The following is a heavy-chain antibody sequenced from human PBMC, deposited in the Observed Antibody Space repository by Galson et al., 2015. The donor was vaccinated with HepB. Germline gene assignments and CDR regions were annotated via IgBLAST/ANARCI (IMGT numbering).Heavy chain of an antibody. J-gene: IGHJ4*02. CDR3: ARAPNWDYFDY. Sequence: LSLTCTVSGGSISSYYWSWIRQPPGKGLEWIGYIYYSGSTNYNPSLKSRVTISVDTSKNQFSLKLSSVTAADTAVYYCARAPNWDYFDYWGQGTLVTVSS. CDR1: GGSISSYY. V-gene: IGHV4-59*01. D-gene: IGHD7-27*01. CDR2: IYYSGST.